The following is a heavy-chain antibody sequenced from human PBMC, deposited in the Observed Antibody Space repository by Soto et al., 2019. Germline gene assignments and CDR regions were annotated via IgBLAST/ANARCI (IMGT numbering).Heavy chain of an antibody. CDR2: IYYSGST. D-gene: IGHD2-15*01. CDR1: GGSISSGGYY. J-gene: IGHJ4*02. CDR3: AIGYCSGGSCYTLDY. Sequence: SETLSLTCTVSGGSISSGGYYWSWIRQHPGKGLEWIGYIYYSGSTYYNPSLKSRVTISVDTSKNQFSLKLSSVTAADTAVYYCAIGYCSGGSCYTLDYWGQGTLVTVSS. V-gene: IGHV4-31*03.